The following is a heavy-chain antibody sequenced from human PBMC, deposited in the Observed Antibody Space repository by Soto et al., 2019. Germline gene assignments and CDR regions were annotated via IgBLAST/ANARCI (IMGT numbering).Heavy chain of an antibody. J-gene: IGHJ5*02. CDR1: GGSMRNDDW. V-gene: IGHV4-4*02. Sequence: QVQLQESGPGLVEPSGTLSLTCGVSGGSMRNDDWWSWVRQTPGKGLEWIGEISHYGNTNYNPSLTSRVTMSIDTSKNQFSLKVRSLTAADTAMYYCARNGDCTSGIGYVGWFDPWGQGTLVSVSS. CDR2: ISHYGNT. CDR3: ARNGDCTSGIGYVGWFDP. D-gene: IGHD2-21*02.